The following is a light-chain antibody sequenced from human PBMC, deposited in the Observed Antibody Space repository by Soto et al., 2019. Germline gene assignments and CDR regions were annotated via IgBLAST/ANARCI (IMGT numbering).Light chain of an antibody. CDR1: QSVSTN. J-gene: IGKJ5*01. Sequence: EIVMTQSPATLSVSPGERATLSCRASQSVSTNLAWYQQKPGQAPRLLIYGASTRATGIPARFSGGGSGTEFTLTISSLQSEDFAIDYCQQYNKWPSGTFGQGTRLEIK. CDR3: QQYNKWPSGT. CDR2: GAS. V-gene: IGKV3-15*01.